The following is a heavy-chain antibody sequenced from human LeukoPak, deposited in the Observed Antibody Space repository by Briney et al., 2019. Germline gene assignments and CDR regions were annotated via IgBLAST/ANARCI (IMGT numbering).Heavy chain of an antibody. CDR3: ARGPFHYYDSSGSEGSYFDY. CDR1: GFTFSSYE. D-gene: IGHD3-22*01. Sequence: GGSLRLSCAASGFTFSSYEMNWVRQAPGKGLEWVSYISSSGSTIYFADSVKGRFTISRDNAKNSLYLQMNSLRAEDTAVYYCARGPFHYYDSSGSEGSYFDYWGQGTLVTVSS. J-gene: IGHJ4*02. CDR2: ISSSGSTI. V-gene: IGHV3-48*03.